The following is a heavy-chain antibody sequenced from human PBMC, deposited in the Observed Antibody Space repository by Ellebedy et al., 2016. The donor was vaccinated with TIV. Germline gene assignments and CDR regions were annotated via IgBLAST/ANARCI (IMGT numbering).Heavy chain of an antibody. CDR2: INGDGRST. CDR3: ARDLGGVGAMGY. D-gene: IGHD1-26*01. V-gene: IGHV3-74*01. Sequence: GESLKISCAASGFTFSSYWMYWVRQAPGKGLVWVSRINGDGRSTIYADSVKGRFTISRDNAKNTLYLQMNSLRAEDTAVYYCARDLGGVGAMGYWGQGTLVTVSS. J-gene: IGHJ4*02. CDR1: GFTFSSYW.